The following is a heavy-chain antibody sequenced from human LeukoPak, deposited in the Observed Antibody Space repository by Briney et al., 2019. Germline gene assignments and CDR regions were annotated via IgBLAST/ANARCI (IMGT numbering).Heavy chain of an antibody. Sequence: SETLSLTCTVSGYSISSGYYWGWIRQPPGKGLEWIGSIYHSGSTYYNPSLKSRVTISVDTSKNQFSLKLSSVTAADTAVYYCARDRFDCSGGSCYAFDIWGQGTMVTVSS. J-gene: IGHJ3*02. D-gene: IGHD2-15*01. CDR1: GYSISSGYY. CDR2: IYHSGST. V-gene: IGHV4-38-2*02. CDR3: ARDRFDCSGGSCYAFDI.